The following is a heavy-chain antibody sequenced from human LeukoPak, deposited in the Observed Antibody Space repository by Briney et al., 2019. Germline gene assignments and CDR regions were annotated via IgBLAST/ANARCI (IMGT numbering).Heavy chain of an antibody. CDR1: GYSISSGYY. V-gene: IGHV4-38-2*01. CDR2: IYHSGST. D-gene: IGHD3-3*01. Sequence: SETLSLTCAVSGYSISSGYYWGWIRQPPGKGLEWIGSIYHSGSTYYNPSLKSRVTISVDTSKNQFSLKLSSVTAADTAVYCRARQFTDYDLWSGFWGGYYFDYWGQGTLATVSS. CDR3: ARQFTDYDLWSGFWGGYYFDY. J-gene: IGHJ4*02.